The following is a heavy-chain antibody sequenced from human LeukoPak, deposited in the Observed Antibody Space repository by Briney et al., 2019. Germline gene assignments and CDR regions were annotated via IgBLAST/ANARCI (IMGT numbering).Heavy chain of an antibody. CDR2: IWYDGSNK. D-gene: IGHD5-12*01. CDR3: ARARGYSGPYYYYGMDV. CDR1: GFTFSSYG. Sequence: PGGSLRLSCAASGFTFSSYGMHWVRQAPGKGLEWVAVIWYDGSNKYYADSVKGRFTISRDNSKNTLYLQMNSLRAEDTAVYYCARARGYSGPYYYYGMDVWGQGTTVTVSS. J-gene: IGHJ6*02. V-gene: IGHV3-33*01.